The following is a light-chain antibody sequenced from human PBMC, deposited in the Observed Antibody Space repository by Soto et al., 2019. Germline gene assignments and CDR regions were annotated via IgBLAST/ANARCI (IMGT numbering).Light chain of an antibody. CDR1: QSAISN. V-gene: IGKV3-20*01. Sequence: EIVLTQSPVTLSLSPGAEAPLSCRASQSAISNLAWYQQNPGQTPRLLIYDASTRATGIPDRFSGSGSGTDFTLSISRLEPEDFAVYWCQHYGNSPTFGQGTKVDIK. CDR3: QHYGNSPT. CDR2: DAS. J-gene: IGKJ1*01.